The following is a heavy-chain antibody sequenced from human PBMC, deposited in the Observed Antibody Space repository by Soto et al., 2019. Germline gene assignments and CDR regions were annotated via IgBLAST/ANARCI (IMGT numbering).Heavy chain of an antibody. Sequence: SETLSLTCTVPGGSISNPIYYWAWIRQPPGKGLEWIGSIFYNGNSYYNPSLKSRVTMSVDTSQNQFSLKLSSVTAADTAVYYCAGRTSLTSVEIFSGGLSGYNWVDPWGRGTLVTV. CDR3: AGRTSLTSVEIFSGGLSGYNWVDP. CDR1: GGSISNPIYY. V-gene: IGHV4-39*01. J-gene: IGHJ5*01. CDR2: IFYNGNS. D-gene: IGHD3-3*01.